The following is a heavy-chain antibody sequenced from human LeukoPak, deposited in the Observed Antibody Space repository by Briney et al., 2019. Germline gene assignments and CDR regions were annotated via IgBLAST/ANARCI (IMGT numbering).Heavy chain of an antibody. J-gene: IGHJ6*03. Sequence: PGGSLRLSCAASGFIFGDYAMHWVRQAPGKGLEWVSSISWNSGKIGYADSVKGRFTISRDNAKKSLYLQTNSLKAEDTAVYYCAKDGGWRDGYYYYMDEWGKGTTVTVSS. CDR1: GFIFGDYA. CDR3: AKDGGWRDGYYYYMDE. CDR2: ISWNSGKI. D-gene: IGHD6-19*01. V-gene: IGHV3-9*01.